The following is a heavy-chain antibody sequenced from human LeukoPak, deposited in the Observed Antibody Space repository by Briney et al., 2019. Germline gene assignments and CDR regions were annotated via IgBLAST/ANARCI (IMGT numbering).Heavy chain of an antibody. CDR2: ISYDGSNK. CDR1: GFTFSSYG. Sequence: PGRSLRLSCAASGFTFSSYGMHWVRQAPGKGLEWVADISYDGSNKYYADSVKGRFTISRDNSKNTLYLQMNSLRAEDTAVYYCAKDYYDSSGYYPDYWGQGTLVTVSS. V-gene: IGHV3-30*18. J-gene: IGHJ4*02. CDR3: AKDYYDSSGYYPDY. D-gene: IGHD3-22*01.